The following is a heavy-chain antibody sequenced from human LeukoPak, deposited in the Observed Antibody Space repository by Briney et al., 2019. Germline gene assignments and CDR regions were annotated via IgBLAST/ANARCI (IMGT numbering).Heavy chain of an antibody. Sequence: GGSLRLSCAASGFTFSSYAMSWVRQAPGKGLEWVSAISGSGDSTYYADSVKGRFTISRDNSKNTLYLQMNGLRAEDTAVYYCAKEPAYSGYWHYFDYWGQGTLVTVSS. J-gene: IGHJ4*02. CDR2: ISGSGDST. V-gene: IGHV3-23*01. D-gene: IGHD5-12*01. CDR1: GFTFSSYA. CDR3: AKEPAYSGYWHYFDY.